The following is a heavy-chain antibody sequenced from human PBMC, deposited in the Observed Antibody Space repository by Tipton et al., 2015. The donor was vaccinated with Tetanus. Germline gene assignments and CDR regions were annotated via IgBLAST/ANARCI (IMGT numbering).Heavy chain of an antibody. CDR2: IYYSGST. CDR1: GGSISSYY. Sequence: TLSLTCTVSGGSISSYYWSWIRQPPGKGLEWIGYIYYSGSTNYNPSLKSRVTISVDTSKNQFSLKLSSVTAADTAVYYCARYYDSSGYYRRRYTSSFDYWGQGTRVTVSS. V-gene: IGHV4-59*01. CDR3: ARYYDSSGYYRRRYTSSFDY. D-gene: IGHD3-22*01. J-gene: IGHJ4*02.